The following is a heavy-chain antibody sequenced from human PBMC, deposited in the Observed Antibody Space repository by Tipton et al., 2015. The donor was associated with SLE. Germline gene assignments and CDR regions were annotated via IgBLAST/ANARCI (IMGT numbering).Heavy chain of an antibody. J-gene: IGHJ4*02. V-gene: IGHV4-61*09. Sequence: TLSLTCTVSGGSISSGSYFWSWFRQPAGKGLEWIGHIYTSGSTNYNPSLKSRVTISVDTSKNQYSLRLTSVTAADTAVYYCARQLTSGYYYEFGYWGQGMLVTVSS. CDR1: GGSISSGSYF. CDR2: IYTSGST. D-gene: IGHD3-22*01. CDR3: ARQLTSGYYYEFGY.